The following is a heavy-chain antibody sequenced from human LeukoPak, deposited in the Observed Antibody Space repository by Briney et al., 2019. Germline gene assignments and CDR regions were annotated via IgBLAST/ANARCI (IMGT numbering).Heavy chain of an antibody. J-gene: IGHJ4*02. CDR1: GYTFISYY. CDR2: INPSGGST. D-gene: IGHD6-13*01. Sequence: ASVKVSCKASGYTFISYYMHWVRQAPGQGLEWMGIINPSGGSTSYAQKFQGRVTMTRDTSTSTVYRELSSLGSEDTAVYYCARQYSSSPETFGYWGQATLVTVSS. V-gene: IGHV1-46*01. CDR3: ARQYSSSPETFGY.